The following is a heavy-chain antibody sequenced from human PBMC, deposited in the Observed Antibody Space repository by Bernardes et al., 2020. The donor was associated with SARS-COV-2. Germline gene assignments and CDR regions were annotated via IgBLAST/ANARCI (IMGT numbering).Heavy chain of an antibody. Sequence: ASVKVSCKVSGYTLTELSMHWVRQAPGKGLEWMGGFDPEDGETIYAQKFQGRVTMTEDTSTDTAYMELRSLRSDDTAVYYCARDLAHPYGLDVWGQGTTVTVSS. V-gene: IGHV1-24*01. CDR3: ARDLAHPYGLDV. CDR1: GYTLTELS. CDR2: FDPEDGET. J-gene: IGHJ6*02.